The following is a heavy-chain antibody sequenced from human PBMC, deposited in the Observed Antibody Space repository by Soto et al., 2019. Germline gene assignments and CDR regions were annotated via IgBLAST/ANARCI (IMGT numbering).Heavy chain of an antibody. CDR1: GFTFSSYS. Sequence: GGSLRLSCAASGFTFSSYSMNWVRQAPGKGLEWVSSISSSSSYIYYADSVKGRFTISRDNAKNSLYLQMNSLRAEDTAVYYCARDMGYCSSTSCYAGTAFDIWGQGTMVTVSS. V-gene: IGHV3-21*01. J-gene: IGHJ3*02. D-gene: IGHD2-2*01. CDR3: ARDMGYCSSTSCYAGTAFDI. CDR2: ISSSSSYI.